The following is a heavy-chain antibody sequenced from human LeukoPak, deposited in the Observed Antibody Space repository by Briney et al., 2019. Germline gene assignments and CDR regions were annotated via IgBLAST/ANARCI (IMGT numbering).Heavy chain of an antibody. CDR1: GGSISSSNW. CDR2: IYHSGST. CDR3: ARDHGDYERYYYGMDV. Sequence: PSETPSLTCAVSGGSISSSNWWSWVRQPPGKGLEWIGEIYHSGSTNYNPSLKSRVTISVDKSKNQFSLKLSSVTAADTAVYYCARDHGDYERYYYGMDVWGQGTTVTVSS. D-gene: IGHD4-17*01. J-gene: IGHJ6*02. V-gene: IGHV4-4*02.